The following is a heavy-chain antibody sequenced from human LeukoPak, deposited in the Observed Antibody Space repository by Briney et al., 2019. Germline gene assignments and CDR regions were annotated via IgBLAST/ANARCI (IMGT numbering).Heavy chain of an antibody. D-gene: IGHD3-3*02. V-gene: IGHV3-53*01. CDR3: ARVGDHFHWYLDL. CDR1: GFSVSLNY. J-gene: IGHJ2*01. CDR2: LYSGSDT. Sequence: QPRGSLTLSCAASGFSVSLNYMTWVRKAPGKGLEWVSILYSGSDTYYADSVKGRFTISRDSSKNMLFLHMNSRRAEDTAVGYCARVGDHFHWYLDLWGRGTLVTVSS.